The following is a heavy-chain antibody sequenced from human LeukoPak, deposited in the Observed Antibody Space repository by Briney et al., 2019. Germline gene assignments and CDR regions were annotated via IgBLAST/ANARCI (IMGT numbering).Heavy chain of an antibody. CDR1: GGSFSSGDYY. Sequence: SETLSLTCTVSGGSFSSGDYYWSWIRQPPGKGLEWIGYIYYSGSTNYNPSLKSRVTISVDTSKNQFSLKLSSVTAADTAVYYCAKWGYGGNLDYWGQGTLVTVSS. CDR3: AKWGYGGNLDY. CDR2: IYYSGST. J-gene: IGHJ4*02. V-gene: IGHV4-61*08. D-gene: IGHD4-23*01.